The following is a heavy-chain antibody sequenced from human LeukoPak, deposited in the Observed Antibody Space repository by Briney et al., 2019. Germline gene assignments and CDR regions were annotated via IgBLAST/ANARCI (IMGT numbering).Heavy chain of an antibody. D-gene: IGHD2/OR15-2a*01. J-gene: IGHJ4*02. CDR3: ARGPIVQSGY. CDR2: INANSGTR. V-gene: IGHV3-23*01. CDR1: GFAFSFFA. Sequence: GGSLRLSCEASGFAFSFFAMSWLRQAPGKGLEWVSTINANSGTRSYAASVRGRFAISRDNSKNTLYLQMNSLRAEDTAVYYCARGPIVQSGYWGQGTLVTVSS.